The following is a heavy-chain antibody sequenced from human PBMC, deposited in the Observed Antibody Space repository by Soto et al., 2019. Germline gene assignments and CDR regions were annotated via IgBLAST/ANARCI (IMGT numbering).Heavy chain of an antibody. J-gene: IGHJ4*02. Sequence: SETLSLTCTISDGFISSYYWSWIRQPPGKGLEWIGYIYYRGNTNYNPSLKSRVTISLDTSKNQFSLKLSSVTAADTAVYYCAIHPGYYDILTGYSTYYFDYWGQGILVTVSS. V-gene: IGHV4-59*08. CDR2: IYYRGNT. D-gene: IGHD3-9*01. CDR3: AIHPGYYDILTGYSTYYFDY. CDR1: DGFISSYY.